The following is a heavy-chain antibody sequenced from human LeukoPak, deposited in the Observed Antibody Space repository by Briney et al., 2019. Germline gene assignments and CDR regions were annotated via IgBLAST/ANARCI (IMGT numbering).Heavy chain of an antibody. CDR2: INHSGST. V-gene: IGHV4-34*01. J-gene: IGHJ2*01. Sequence: PSETLSLTCAVCGGSFSGYYWSWIRQPPGKGLEWIGEINHSGSTNYNPSLKSRVTISVDTSKNQFSLKLSSVTAADTAVYYCARDPFEYYYDSSGWYFDLWGRGTLVTVSS. D-gene: IGHD3-22*01. CDR3: ARDPFEYYYDSSGWYFDL. CDR1: GGSFSGYY.